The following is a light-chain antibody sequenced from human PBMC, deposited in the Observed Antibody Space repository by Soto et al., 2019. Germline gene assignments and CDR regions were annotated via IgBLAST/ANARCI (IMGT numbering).Light chain of an antibody. CDR2: DVS. V-gene: IGLV2-14*03. CDR1: SSDVGGYNY. CDR3: SSYTTSNTRQIV. Sequence: QSALTQPASVSGSPGQSITISCTGTSSDVGGYNYVSWYQHHPGKAPKLMIFDVSNRPSGVSNSFSGSKSGNTASLTISGLQPEDEADYSCSSYTTSNTRQIVFGTGTKLTVL. J-gene: IGLJ1*01.